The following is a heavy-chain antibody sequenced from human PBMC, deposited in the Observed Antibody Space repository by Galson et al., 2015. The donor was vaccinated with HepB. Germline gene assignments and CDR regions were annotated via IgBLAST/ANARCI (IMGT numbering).Heavy chain of an antibody. CDR1: GYTLTAYY. CDR2: INPNIGGT. D-gene: IGHD3-22*01. V-gene: IGHV1-2*06. CDR3: ARVDYYYDSSGYYHPLHYFEY. Sequence: SVKVSCKASGYTLTAYYMHWVRQAPGQGLEWMGRINPNIGGTNYGHKFQGRVTMTRDTSISTAYMELSRLRSDDPAVYFCARVDYYYDSSGYYHPLHYFEYWGQGTLVTVSS. J-gene: IGHJ4*02.